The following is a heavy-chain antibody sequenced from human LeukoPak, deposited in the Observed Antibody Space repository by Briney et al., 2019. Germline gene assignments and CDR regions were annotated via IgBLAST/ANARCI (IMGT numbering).Heavy chain of an antibody. CDR3: ARDSCSSTSCYLFDY. CDR1: GFTFSSYG. CDR2: IWYDGSNK. J-gene: IGHJ4*02. Sequence: GGSLRLSCAASGFTFSSYGMHWVRQAPGKGLEWVAVIWYDGSNKYYADSVKGRFTISRDNSKNTLYLRMNSLRAEDTAVYYCARDSCSSTSCYLFDYWGQGTLVTVSS. V-gene: IGHV3-33*01. D-gene: IGHD2-2*01.